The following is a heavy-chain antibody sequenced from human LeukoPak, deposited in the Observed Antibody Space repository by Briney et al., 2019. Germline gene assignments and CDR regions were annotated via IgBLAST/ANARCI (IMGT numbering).Heavy chain of an antibody. J-gene: IGHJ4*02. CDR2: ISSSSSAI. Sequence: GGSLRLSCASSGFTFSGYEMNWVRKAPGKGLEWVSYISSSSSAIYYADSVKGRFTISRDNAKNSLYLQMNSLRAEDTAVYYCARGGLAARPDYWGQGTLVTVSS. CDR1: GFTFSGYE. V-gene: IGHV3-48*03. D-gene: IGHD6-6*01. CDR3: ARGGLAARPDY.